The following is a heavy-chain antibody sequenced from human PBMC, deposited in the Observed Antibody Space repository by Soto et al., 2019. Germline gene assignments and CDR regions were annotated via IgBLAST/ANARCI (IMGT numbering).Heavy chain of an antibody. CDR3: AKDLCSGGSCYFDY. Sequence: PGGSLRLSCAASGFTFSSHNMNWVRQAPGKGLEWVSAISGSGGSTYYADSVKGRFTISRDNSKNMLYLQMNSLRAEDTAVYYCAKDLCSGGSCYFDYWGQGTLVTVSS. D-gene: IGHD2-15*01. CDR1: GFTFSSHN. V-gene: IGHV3-23*01. CDR2: ISGSGGST. J-gene: IGHJ4*02.